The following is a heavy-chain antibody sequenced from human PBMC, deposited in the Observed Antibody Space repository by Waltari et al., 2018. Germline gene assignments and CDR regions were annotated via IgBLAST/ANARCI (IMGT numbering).Heavy chain of an antibody. V-gene: IGHV4-61*01. D-gene: IGHD2-15*01. CDR3: ARQIVVVAATPGYFDS. Sequence: QVQLQESGPGLVKPSETLSLTCPVSGDSVSTGIYYWRWIRQPPGKGLEWIGNIYYSGSTNYNPSFNSRVTISVDTSKNQFSLNLTSVTATDTAVYYCARQIVVVAATPGYFDSWGQGTLDAVSS. CDR2: IYYSGST. CDR1: GDSVSTGIYY. J-gene: IGHJ4*02.